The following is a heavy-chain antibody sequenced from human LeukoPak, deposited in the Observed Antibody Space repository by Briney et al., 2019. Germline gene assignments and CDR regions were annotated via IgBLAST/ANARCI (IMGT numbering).Heavy chain of an antibody. J-gene: IGHJ6*03. V-gene: IGHV4-38-2*02. CDR2: IYHSGST. CDR1: GYSISSGYY. Sequence: PSETLSLTCTVSGYSISSGYYWGWIRQPPGKGLEWIGSIYHSGSTYYNPSLKSRVTISVDTSKNQFSLKLSSVTAADTAVYYCARDAPGSGDYMDVWGKGTTVTVSS. CDR3: ARDAPGSGDYMDV. D-gene: IGHD3-10*01.